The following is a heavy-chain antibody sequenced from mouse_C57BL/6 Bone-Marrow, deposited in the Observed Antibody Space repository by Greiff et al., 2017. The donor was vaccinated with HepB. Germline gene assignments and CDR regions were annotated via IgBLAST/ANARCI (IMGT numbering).Heavy chain of an antibody. D-gene: IGHD1-1*01. Sequence: VQLQQSGPELVKPGASVKISCKASGYTFTDYYMNWVKQSHGKSLEWIGDINPNNGGTSYNQKFKGKATLTVDKSSSTAYMELRSLTSEDAAVYYCARVATGVDPWYFDVWGTGTTVTVSS. CDR3: ARVATGVDPWYFDV. CDR2: INPNNGGT. CDR1: GYTFTDYY. J-gene: IGHJ1*03. V-gene: IGHV1-26*01.